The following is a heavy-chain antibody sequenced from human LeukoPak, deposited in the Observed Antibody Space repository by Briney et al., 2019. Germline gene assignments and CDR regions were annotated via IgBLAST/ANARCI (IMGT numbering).Heavy chain of an antibody. CDR2: INWNGGST. V-gene: IGHV3-20*04. J-gene: IGHJ4*02. CDR1: GFTFDDYG. D-gene: IGHD2-15*01. Sequence: TGGSLRLSCAASGFTFDDYGMSWVRQAPGKGLEWVSGINWNGGSTGYADSVKGRFTISRDNSKNTLYLQMNSLRAEDTAVYYCAKELLALSAYPATLEYWGQGTLVTVSS. CDR3: AKELLALSAYPATLEY.